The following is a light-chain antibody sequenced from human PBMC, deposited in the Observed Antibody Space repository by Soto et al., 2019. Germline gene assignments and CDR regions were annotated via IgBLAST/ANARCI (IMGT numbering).Light chain of an antibody. J-gene: IGLJ1*01. CDR3: SSFTTSTSYV. CDR1: SSDVGSYNS. Sequence: QSVLAQPASVSGSPGQSIAISCTGTSSDVGSYNSVSWYQQYPGKAPTLIIHDVSNRPSGVSDRFSGSKSGNTASLTISGLQAEDEADYYCSSFTTSTSYVFGSGTKVTVL. CDR2: DVS. V-gene: IGLV2-14*03.